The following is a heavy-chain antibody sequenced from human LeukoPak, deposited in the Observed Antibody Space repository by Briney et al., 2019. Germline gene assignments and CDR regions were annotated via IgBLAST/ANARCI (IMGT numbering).Heavy chain of an antibody. Sequence: GEALQISLKASGYSFPNYWYVWVRPRPGKGLEGMGIIYPGDSDTAYGPSFQDRVTISADKYNNTALLHLSRLTASDTAIYFYARRSDDSSPGFDFWGEGTLVAVSS. CDR1: GYSFPNYW. CDR3: ARRSDDSSPGFDF. CDR2: IYPGDSDT. V-gene: IGHV5-51*01. J-gene: IGHJ1*01. D-gene: IGHD3/OR15-3a*01.